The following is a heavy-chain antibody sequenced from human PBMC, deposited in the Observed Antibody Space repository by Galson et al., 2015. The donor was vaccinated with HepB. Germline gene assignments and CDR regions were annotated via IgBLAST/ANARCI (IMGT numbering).Heavy chain of an antibody. D-gene: IGHD3-9*01. Sequence: SVKVSCKASGYNLNGFYILWVRQAPRQGLEWMGRINLISGDTDYAQKFQGRVSMTRDTSTSTAYMELGSLRSDDMAVYYCARQILTGYPHFHYYGMDVWGQGTTVTVSS. CDR1: GYNLNGFY. J-gene: IGHJ6*02. V-gene: IGHV1-2*06. CDR3: ARQILTGYPHFHYYGMDV. CDR2: INLISGDT.